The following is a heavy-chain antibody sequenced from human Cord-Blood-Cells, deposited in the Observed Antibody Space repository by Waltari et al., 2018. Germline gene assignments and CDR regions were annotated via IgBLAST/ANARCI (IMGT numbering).Heavy chain of an antibody. V-gene: IGHV3-53*01. Sequence: EVQLVESGGGLIQHGGSLRLSCAAAGFTVSSNYMSWVRQAPGQGLVWVLVIYSGDTTYYADSGKGRFTISSANSKNTLYLQMNSLRAEDTAVYYCARVWGKGAAMPSYYYYGMDVWGQGITVTVSS. D-gene: IGHD2-2*01. CDR1: GFTVSSNY. CDR3: ARVWGKGAAMPSYYYYGMDV. CDR2: IYSGDTT. J-gene: IGHJ6*02.